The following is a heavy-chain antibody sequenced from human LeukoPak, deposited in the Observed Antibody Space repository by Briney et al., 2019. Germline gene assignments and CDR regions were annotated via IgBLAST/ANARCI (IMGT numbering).Heavy chain of an antibody. CDR1: GYTFNSYG. CDR3: ARDGSGHWFDP. CDR2: INAYNGDT. J-gene: IGHJ5*02. V-gene: IGHV1-18*04. Sequence: ASVKVSCMASGYTFNSYGISWVRQAPGQGLEWMGWINAYNGDTNHAQKFQGRVTMTTDTSTTTAYMELGSLRSDDTAVYYCARDGSGHWFDPWGQGTLVTVSS. D-gene: IGHD6-25*01.